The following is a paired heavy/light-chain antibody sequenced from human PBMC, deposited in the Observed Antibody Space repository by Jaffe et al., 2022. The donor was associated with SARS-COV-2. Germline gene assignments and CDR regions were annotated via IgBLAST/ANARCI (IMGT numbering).Heavy chain of an antibody. Sequence: EVQLVQSGAEVKKPGESLRISCKASGYRFTTYWINWVRQMPGKGLEWIGRIDPSDSFTKYSPSFEGHVTISTDRSISTAYLQWSSLKASDTAIYYCARQWTSVYPPQQWIDPWGQGTLVTVSS. CDR2: IDPSDSFT. D-gene: IGHD6-13*01. CDR3: ARQWTSVYPPQQWIDP. J-gene: IGHJ5*02. CDR1: GYRFTTYW. V-gene: IGHV5-10-1*03.
Light chain of an antibody. CDR2: LGS. CDR3: MQALQTPYT. Sequence: DIVMTQSPLSLPVTPGEPASISCRSSQSLLHSDGYNYLDWYLQKPGQSPQLLIYLGSSRASGVPDWFSGSGSGTDFTLKISRVGTEDVGVYYCMQALQTPYTFGQGTRLEIK. CDR1: QSLLHSDGYNY. J-gene: IGKJ2*01. V-gene: IGKV2-28*01.